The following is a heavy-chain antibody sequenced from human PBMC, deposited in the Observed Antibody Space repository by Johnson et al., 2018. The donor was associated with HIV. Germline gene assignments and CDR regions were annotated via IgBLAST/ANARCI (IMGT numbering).Heavy chain of an antibody. J-gene: IGHJ3*02. Sequence: VQLVESGGGLVKPGGSLRLSCAAFGFTFSDYYMSWIRQAPEKGLEWVADIKCDGSEKYYVDSVKGRFTISRDNAKDSLYPQMNSLSAEDTALYYCARVTGFCRGGRCCDAFDIWGQGTMFTVSS. CDR3: ARVTGFCRGGRCCDAFDI. CDR2: IKCDGSEK. D-gene: IGHD2-15*01. V-gene: IGHV3-7*03. CDR1: GFTFSDYY.